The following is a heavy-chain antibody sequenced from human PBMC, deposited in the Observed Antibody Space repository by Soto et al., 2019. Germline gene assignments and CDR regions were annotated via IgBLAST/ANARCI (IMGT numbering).Heavy chain of an antibody. D-gene: IGHD3-22*01. V-gene: IGHV4-34*09. Sequence: SLTCAVYGGSFSGYYWSWIRQPPGKGLEWIGEINHSGSTNYNPSLKSRVTISLDTSKNQFSLRLSSVTAADTAVYYCARLPDDSSGPFYWGQGTLVTVSS. CDR1: GGSFSGYY. CDR2: INHSGST. CDR3: ARLPDDSSGPFY. J-gene: IGHJ4*02.